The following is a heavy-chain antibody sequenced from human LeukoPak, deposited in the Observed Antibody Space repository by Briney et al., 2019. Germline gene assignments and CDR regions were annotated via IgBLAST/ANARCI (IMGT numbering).Heavy chain of an antibody. V-gene: IGHV3-48*02. CDR1: GFTFSSYS. J-gene: IGHJ4*02. D-gene: IGHD5-24*01. CDR3: ARADRDGNKRFLD. CDR2: VSSSGTTT. Sequence: GGSLRLSCAASGFTFSSYSVIWARQAPGKGLEWVSYVSSSGTTTYYADPVKGRFTISRDNGKNLVSLQMNSLRDEDTAAYYCARADRDGNKRFLDWGQGTLVTVSS.